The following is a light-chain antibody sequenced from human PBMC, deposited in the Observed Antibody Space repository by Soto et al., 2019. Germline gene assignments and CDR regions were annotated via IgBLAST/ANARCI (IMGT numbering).Light chain of an antibody. V-gene: IGLV2-14*01. CDR3: SSYTSDSNMV. J-gene: IGLJ3*02. CDR2: EVS. Sequence: QSALRQPASVSWSPGHAISISCTGTSTDVGGYNYVSWYQQHPGKAPKLMIYEVSNRPSGVSNRFSGAKSGNTASLTISGLQAEDEADYYCSSYTSDSNMVFGGGTKVTVL. CDR1: STDVGGYNY.